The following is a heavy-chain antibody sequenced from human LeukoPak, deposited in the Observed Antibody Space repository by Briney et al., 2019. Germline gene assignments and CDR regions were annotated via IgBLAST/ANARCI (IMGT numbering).Heavy chain of an antibody. D-gene: IGHD3-16*01. CDR1: GFSFSSYV. CDR2: ISGSGGST. J-gene: IGHJ6*02. Sequence: GGSLRLSCAASGFSFSSYVMSWVRQAPGKGLEWVSAISGSGGSTYFADSVKGRFTISRDNAKNSLYLQMSNLRAEDTAVYFCARGGGLDVWGQGATVTVSS. V-gene: IGHV3-23*01. CDR3: ARGGGLDV.